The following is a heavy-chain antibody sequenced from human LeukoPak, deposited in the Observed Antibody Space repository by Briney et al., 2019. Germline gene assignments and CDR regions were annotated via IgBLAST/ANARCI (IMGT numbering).Heavy chain of an antibody. CDR3: ARTRKNYYDSSGLFDY. D-gene: IGHD3-22*01. Sequence: PGGSLRLSCAASGFTFSDYYMSWIRQAPGKGLEWVSYISRSGSTKYSADSVKGRFTISRDNAKNSLFLQMKSLRAEDTAVYYCARTRKNYYDSSGLFDYWGQGTLVTVSS. V-gene: IGHV3-11*01. CDR1: GFTFSDYY. CDR2: ISRSGSTK. J-gene: IGHJ4*02.